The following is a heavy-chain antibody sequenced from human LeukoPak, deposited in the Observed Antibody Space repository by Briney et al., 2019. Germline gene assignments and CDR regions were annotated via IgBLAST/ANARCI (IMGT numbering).Heavy chain of an antibody. Sequence: GGSLRLSCAASGFTVSSNYMSWVRQAPGKGLEWVSVIYSGGSTYYADSVKGRFTISRDNSKNTLYLQMNSLRAEDTAVYYCARAGNQRNYCGMDVWGQGTTVTVSS. J-gene: IGHJ6*02. CDR3: ARAGNQRNYCGMDV. D-gene: IGHD4-23*01. CDR2: IYSGGST. CDR1: GFTVSSNY. V-gene: IGHV3-53*01.